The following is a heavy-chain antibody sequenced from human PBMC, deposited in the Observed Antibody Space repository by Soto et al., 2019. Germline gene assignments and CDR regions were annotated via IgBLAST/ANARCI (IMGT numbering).Heavy chain of an antibody. D-gene: IGHD4-4*01. Sequence: GSLRLSCAASGFPFSSYVMSWVRQAPGKGLEWVSGISGGGSNTFYADYVKGRFTISRDNSKNTLLLQMNSLGAEDTAVYYCAKDSNKYSSSLRGRYFDYWGQGIGVTVSS. J-gene: IGHJ4*02. V-gene: IGHV3-23*01. CDR2: ISGGGSNT. CDR3: AKDSNKYSSSLRGRYFDY. CDR1: GFPFSSYV.